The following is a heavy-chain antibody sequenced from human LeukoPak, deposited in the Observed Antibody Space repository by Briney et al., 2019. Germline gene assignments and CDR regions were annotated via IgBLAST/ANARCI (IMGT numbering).Heavy chain of an antibody. V-gene: IGHV3-23*01. J-gene: IGHJ4*02. CDR3: ATYRQVLLPFES. CDR2: IFPSGGEI. Sequence: GGSLRLSCAASGFTVSTFAMIRVRQPPGKGLEWGSSIFPSGGEIHYADSVRGRFTISRDNSKSTLSLQMNSLRAEDTAIYYCATYRQVLLPFESWGQGTLVTVSS. D-gene: IGHD2-8*02. CDR1: GFTVSTFA.